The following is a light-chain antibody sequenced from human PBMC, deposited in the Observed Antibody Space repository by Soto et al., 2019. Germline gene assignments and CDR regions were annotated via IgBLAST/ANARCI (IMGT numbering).Light chain of an antibody. CDR2: DAS. CDR1: QSIGSH. Sequence: DIQVTQSPSSLSASVGDRVTITCRASQSIGSHLNWYQQKPGTAPNLLIYDASSFQGGVPPRFSGSGSGTDFTLTITTLLPGDFATYYCLQTYSLPVAFGGGTKVDIK. J-gene: IGKJ4*01. V-gene: IGKV1-39*01. CDR3: LQTYSLPVA.